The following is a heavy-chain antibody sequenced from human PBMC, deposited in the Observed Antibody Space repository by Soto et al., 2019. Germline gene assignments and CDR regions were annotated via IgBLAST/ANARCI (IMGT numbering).Heavy chain of an antibody. CDR1: GGTFSSYA. CDR3: ARDLLRPNPRGSSTPKYYYYYYGMDV. D-gene: IGHD6-6*01. CDR2: IIPIFGTA. Sequence: SVKVACKASGGTFSSYAISWGRQTPGQGLEWMGGIIPIFGTANYAQKFQGRVTITADESTSTGDMELSSLRSEDTAVYYCARDLLRPNPRGSSTPKYYYYYYGMDVWGQGTTVTVSS. V-gene: IGHV1-69*01. J-gene: IGHJ6*02.